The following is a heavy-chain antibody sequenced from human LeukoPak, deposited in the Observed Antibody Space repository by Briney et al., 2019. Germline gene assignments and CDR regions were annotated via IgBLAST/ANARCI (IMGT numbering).Heavy chain of an antibody. Sequence: GESLKISCKGSGYSFTSYWIGWVRQMPGKGLEWMGIIYPGDSDTRYSPSFQGQATISADKSISTAYLQWSSLKASDTAMYYCASSYNWNSYYYYMDVWGKGTTVTVSS. J-gene: IGHJ6*03. CDR1: GYSFTSYW. CDR3: ASSYNWNSYYYYMDV. CDR2: IYPGDSDT. D-gene: IGHD1/OR15-1a*01. V-gene: IGHV5-51*01.